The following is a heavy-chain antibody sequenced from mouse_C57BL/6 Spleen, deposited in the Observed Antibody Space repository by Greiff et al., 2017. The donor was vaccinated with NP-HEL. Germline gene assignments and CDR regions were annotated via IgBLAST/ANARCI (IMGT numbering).Heavy chain of an antibody. CDR3: AKIDGSDYAMDY. Sequence: VQLQQPGAELVRPGTSVKLSCKASGYTFTSYWMHWVKQRPGQGLEWIGVIDPSDSYTNYNQKFKGKATLTVDTSSSPAYMQLSSLTSKDSAVYYCAKIDGSDYAMDYWGQGTSVTVSS. CDR1: GYTFTSYW. D-gene: IGHD2-3*01. J-gene: IGHJ4*01. CDR2: IDPSDSYT. V-gene: IGHV1-59*01.